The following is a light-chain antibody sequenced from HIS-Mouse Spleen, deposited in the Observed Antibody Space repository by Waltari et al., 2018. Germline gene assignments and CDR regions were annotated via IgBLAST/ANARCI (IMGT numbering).Light chain of an antibody. V-gene: IGKV3-15*01. CDR1: QSVSSN. CDR2: GAS. J-gene: IGKJ1*01. Sequence: EIVMTQSPATLSVSPGERATLSCRASQSVSSNLAWYQEKPGQAPSLLIFGASTRATGTPARFSGSGSGTEFTLTIGSMQSEDFAVYYCQQYKNWPWTFGQGTKVEIK. CDR3: QQYKNWPWT.